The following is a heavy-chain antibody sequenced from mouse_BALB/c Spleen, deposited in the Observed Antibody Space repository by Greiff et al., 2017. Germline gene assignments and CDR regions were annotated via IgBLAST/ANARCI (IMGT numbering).Heavy chain of an antibody. CDR1: GFTFSSYT. Sequence: EVMLLESGGGLVQPGGSLKLSCAASGFTFSSYTMSWVRQTPEKRLEWVAYISSGGSTYYPDSVKGRFTISRDNARNILYLQMSSLRSEDTAMYYCAREDYGPLYAMDYWGQGTSVTVSS. J-gene: IGHJ4*01. V-gene: IGHV5-6-5*01. D-gene: IGHD1-1*01. CDR2: ISSGGST. CDR3: AREDYGPLYAMDY.